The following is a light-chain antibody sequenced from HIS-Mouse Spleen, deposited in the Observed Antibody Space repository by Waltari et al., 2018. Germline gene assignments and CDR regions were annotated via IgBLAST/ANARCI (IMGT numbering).Light chain of an antibody. CDR3: QSADSSGTYVV. V-gene: IGLV3-25*03. J-gene: IGLJ2*01. CDR1: ALPNQY. CDR2: KDS. Sequence: SYELTQPPSVPVSPGQTARTTCSGDALPNQYAYWSQQKPGEAPVVVIYKDSERPSGIPERVSGSSSGTTVTLTISGVQAEDEADYYCQSADSSGTYVVFGGGTKLTVL.